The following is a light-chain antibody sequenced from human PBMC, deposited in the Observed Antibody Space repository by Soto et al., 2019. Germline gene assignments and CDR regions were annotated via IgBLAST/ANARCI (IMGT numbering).Light chain of an antibody. CDR1: QSISSW. J-gene: IGKJ1*01. CDR2: KAS. Sequence: DIQMTQSPSTLSASVGDRVTITCRASQSISSWLAWYQQKPGKAPKLLIYKASSLESGVPSRFSGSGSGTEFTLTISRLQPDDFATYYSQQYNSPWTFGQGTKVEIK. V-gene: IGKV1-5*03. CDR3: QQYNSPWT.